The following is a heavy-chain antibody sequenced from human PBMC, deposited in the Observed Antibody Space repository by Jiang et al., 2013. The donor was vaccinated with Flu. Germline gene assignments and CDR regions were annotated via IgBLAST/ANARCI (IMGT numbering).Heavy chain of an antibody. Sequence: GPGLVKPSQTLSLTCAVSGGSISSGGYSWSWIRQPPGKGLEWIGYIYHSGSTYYNPSLKSRVTISVDRSKNQFSLKLSSVTAADTAVYYCARGEYSGYDSPWFDPWGQGPWSPSPQ. D-gene: IGHD5-12*01. CDR3: ARGEYSGYDSPWFDP. CDR1: GGSISSGGYS. CDR2: IYHSGST. J-gene: IGHJ5*02. V-gene: IGHV4-30-2*01.